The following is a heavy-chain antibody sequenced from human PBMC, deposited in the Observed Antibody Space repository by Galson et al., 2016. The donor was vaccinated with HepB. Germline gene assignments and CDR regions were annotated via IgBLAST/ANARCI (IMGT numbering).Heavy chain of an antibody. Sequence: SLRLSCAASGFSFSSYAMSWVRQAPGKGLEWVSAISGSGAGTYYADSVKGRFTISRDNSKNTLYLQMNSLRAEDTAVYYCAKGVGWLSPGTFDYWGQGTLVTGSS. V-gene: IGHV3-23*01. J-gene: IGHJ4*02. D-gene: IGHD3-3*01. CDR1: GFSFSSYA. CDR3: AKGVGWLSPGTFDY. CDR2: ISGSGAGT.